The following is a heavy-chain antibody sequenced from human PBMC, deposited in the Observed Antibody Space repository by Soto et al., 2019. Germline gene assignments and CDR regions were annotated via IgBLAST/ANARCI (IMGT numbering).Heavy chain of an antibody. D-gene: IGHD3-3*01. CDR3: ASGNYYNGMDV. Sequence: GGSLRLSCAASGFTFSNFWMTWVRQAPGKGLEWVANIKKDGSEQYYVDSVKGRFTVSRDNAKKSVDLQMNSLRPEDTAVYYCASGNYYNGMDVWGQGTTVTVSS. V-gene: IGHV3-7*01. CDR1: GFTFSNFW. J-gene: IGHJ6*02. CDR2: IKKDGSEQ.